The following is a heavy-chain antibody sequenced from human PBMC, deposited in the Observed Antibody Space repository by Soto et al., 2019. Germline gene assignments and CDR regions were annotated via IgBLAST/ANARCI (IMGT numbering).Heavy chain of an antibody. D-gene: IGHD3-22*01. CDR2: ISYDGSNK. CDR1: GFTFSSYA. Sequence: GGPLRLSCAASGFTFSSYAMHWVRQAPGKGLEWVAVISYDGSNKYYADSVKGRFTISRDNSKNTLYLQMNSLRAEDTAVYYCASGDSSGYYYYYYGMDVWGQGTTVTVSS. CDR3: ASGDSSGYYYYYYGMDV. J-gene: IGHJ6*02. V-gene: IGHV3-30-3*01.